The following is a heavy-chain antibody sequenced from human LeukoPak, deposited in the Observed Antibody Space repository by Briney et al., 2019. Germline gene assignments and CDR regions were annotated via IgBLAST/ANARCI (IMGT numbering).Heavy chain of an antibody. J-gene: IGHJ4*02. CDR2: ISWNSGSI. CDR1: GFTFDDYA. D-gene: IGHD3-22*01. Sequence: SLRLSCAASGFTFDDYAMHWVRQAPGKGLEWVSGISWNSGSIGYADSVKGRFTISRDNAKNSLYLQMNSLRAEDTALYYCAKDIGGYYDYWGQGTLVTVSS. V-gene: IGHV3-9*01. CDR3: AKDIGGYYDY.